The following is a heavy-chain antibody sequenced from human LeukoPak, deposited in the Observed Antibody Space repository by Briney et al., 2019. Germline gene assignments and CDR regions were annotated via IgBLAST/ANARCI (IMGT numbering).Heavy chain of an antibody. D-gene: IGHD3-10*01. J-gene: IGHJ6*02. CDR2: IYYSGST. V-gene: IGHV4-61*01. CDR3: ARGRGHYYYGMDV. Sequence: SETLSLTCTVSGGSISSSSYYWSWLRQPPGTGLEWIGHIYYSGSTNYNPSLKSRVTISVDTSKNQFSLRLSSVTAADTAVYYCARGRGHYYYGMDVWSQGTTVTVSS. CDR1: GGSISSSSYY.